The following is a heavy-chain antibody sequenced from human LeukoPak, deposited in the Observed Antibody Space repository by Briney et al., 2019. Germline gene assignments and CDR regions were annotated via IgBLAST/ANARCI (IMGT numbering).Heavy chain of an antibody. CDR2: IIPKFGTR. CDR3: ARDQYIADCSGGRCRFDY. Sequence: SVKVSCKASGGTFIHYNINWVRQAPGQGLEWMGRIIPKFGTRNYAQKFQGRVTITTDESTTTAYMELSSLRSEDTAVYYCARDQYIADCSGGRCRFDYWGQGTLVTVSS. D-gene: IGHD2-15*01. CDR1: GGTFIHYN. V-gene: IGHV1-69*05. J-gene: IGHJ4*02.